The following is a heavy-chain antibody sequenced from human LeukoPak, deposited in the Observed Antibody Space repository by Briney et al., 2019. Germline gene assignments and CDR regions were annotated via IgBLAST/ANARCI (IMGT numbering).Heavy chain of an antibody. CDR1: GFTFSSHT. V-gene: IGHV3-23*01. Sequence: HAGGSLRLSCTASGFTFSSHTMSWVRQAPGKGLEWVSAISGSDGSTYYADSVKGRFTISRDDSKNTLYPQMNSLRAEDTAIYYCAKPIAARYNWFDPWGQGTLVTVSS. J-gene: IGHJ5*02. D-gene: IGHD6-6*01. CDR2: ISGSDGST. CDR3: AKPIAARYNWFDP.